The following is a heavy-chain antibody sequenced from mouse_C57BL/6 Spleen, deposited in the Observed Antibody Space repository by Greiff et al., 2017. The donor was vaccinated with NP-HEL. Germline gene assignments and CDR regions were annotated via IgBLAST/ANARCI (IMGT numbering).Heavy chain of an antibody. CDR3: AREVWDGAMDY. J-gene: IGHJ4*01. D-gene: IGHD4-1*01. CDR2: IYPSDSET. V-gene: IGHV1-61*01. Sequence: QVQLQQPGAELVRPGSSVKLSCKASGYTFTSYWMDWVKQRPGQGLEWIGNIYPSDSETHYKQKFKDKATLTVDKSSSTACMQLSSLTSEDSAVYYCAREVWDGAMDYWGQGTSVTVSS. CDR1: GYTFTSYW.